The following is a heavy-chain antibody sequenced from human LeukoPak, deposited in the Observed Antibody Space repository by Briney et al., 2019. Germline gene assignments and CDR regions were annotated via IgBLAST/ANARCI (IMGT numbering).Heavy chain of an antibody. V-gene: IGHV3-23*01. D-gene: IGHD2-2*01. Sequence: GGSLRLSCAASGFTFSNAWMSWVRQAPGKGPEWVSGIIGGAGGTYYADSVKGRFTISRDNSKNTLYLQMNSLRAEDTAVYYCAHGSMYQLDYWGQGTLVTVSS. CDR3: AHGSMYQLDY. CDR1: GFTFSNAW. CDR2: IIGGAGGT. J-gene: IGHJ4*02.